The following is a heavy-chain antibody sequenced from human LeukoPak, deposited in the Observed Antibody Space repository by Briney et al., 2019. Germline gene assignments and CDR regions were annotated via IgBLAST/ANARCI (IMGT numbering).Heavy chain of an antibody. D-gene: IGHD2-2*02. Sequence: GGSLRLSCAASGFTFSDYYMSWIRQAPGKGLEWVSCISSSGSTIYYADSVKGRFTISRDNAKNSLYPQMNSLRAEDTAVYYCARDRAVVVPAAISDGGWFDPWGQGTLVTVSS. V-gene: IGHV3-11*01. CDR2: ISSSGSTI. CDR1: GFTFSDYY. CDR3: ARDRAVVVPAAISDGGWFDP. J-gene: IGHJ5*02.